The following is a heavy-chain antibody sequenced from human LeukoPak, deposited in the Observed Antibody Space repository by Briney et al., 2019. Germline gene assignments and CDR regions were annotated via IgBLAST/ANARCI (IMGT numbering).Heavy chain of an antibody. Sequence: PSETLSLTCAVYGGSFSGYYWSWIRQPPGKGLEWIGEINHSGSTNYNPSLKSRVTISVDTSKNQFSLKLSSVTAADTAVYYCARGPSCSSTSCYKKLGNYYYYGMDVWGQGTTVTVSS. V-gene: IGHV4-34*01. CDR1: GGSFSGYY. J-gene: IGHJ6*02. CDR2: INHSGST. CDR3: ARGPSCSSTSCYKKLGNYYYYGMDV. D-gene: IGHD2-2*02.